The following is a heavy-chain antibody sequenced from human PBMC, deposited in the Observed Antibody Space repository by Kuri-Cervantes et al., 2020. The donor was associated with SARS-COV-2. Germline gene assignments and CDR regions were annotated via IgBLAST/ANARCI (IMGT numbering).Heavy chain of an antibody. CDR2: ISGSGGST. V-gene: IGHV3-23*01. D-gene: IGHD4-17*01. Sequence: GGSLRLSCAASGFTFSSYSMNWVRQAPGKGLEWVSAISGSGGSTYYADSVKGRFTISRDNSKNTLYLQMNSLRAEDTAVYYCAKGFYGDYVGPGAFDIWGQGTMVTVSS. J-gene: IGHJ3*02. CDR1: GFTFSSYS. CDR3: AKGFYGDYVGPGAFDI.